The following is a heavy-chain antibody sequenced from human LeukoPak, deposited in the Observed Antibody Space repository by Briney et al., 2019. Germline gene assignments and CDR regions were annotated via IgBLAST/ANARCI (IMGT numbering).Heavy chain of an antibody. D-gene: IGHD2-2*01. CDR2: ISPNSGDT. V-gene: IGHV1-2*02. Sequence: ASVKVSCKASGYTFTGYYMHWVRQAPGQGLEWMGWISPNSGDTDIAQKFQGRVTMTRDTSIATSYMEVDSLTSDDTAVYYCARESACGTTNCLAPADWLDPWGQGTLVTVSS. CDR1: GYTFTGYY. CDR3: ARESACGTTNCLAPADWLDP. J-gene: IGHJ5*02.